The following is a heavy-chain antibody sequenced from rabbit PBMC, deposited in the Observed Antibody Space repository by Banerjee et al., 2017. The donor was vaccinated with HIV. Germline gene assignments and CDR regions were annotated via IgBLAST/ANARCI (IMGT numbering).Heavy chain of an antibody. CDR3: ASDAGYAGYGYGDWLDL. CDR1: GFSFSSSYW. Sequence: QEQLEESGGDLVKPEGSLTLTCTASGFSFSSSYWICWVRQAPGKGLEWIACINTGSSGTWYASWVNGRFTISKTSSTTVTLQMTSLTAADTATYFCASDAGYAGYGYGDWLDLWGQGTLVTVS. CDR2: INTGSSGT. J-gene: IGHJ5*01. D-gene: IGHD6-1*01. V-gene: IGHV1S45*01.